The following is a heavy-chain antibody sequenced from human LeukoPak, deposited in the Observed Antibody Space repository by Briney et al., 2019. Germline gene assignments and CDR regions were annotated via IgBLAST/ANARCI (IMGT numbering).Heavy chain of an antibody. CDR3: ARQNYDRTFDY. CDR2: IYHSGTT. Sequence: SESLSLTCAVSGGSISSSSYYWGWIRQPPGKGLEWIVSIYHSGTTYYNPSLKSRVTISLETYQNQFSLTLSSVTAPDTAVYYWARQNYDRTFDYWSQGTLATVSS. V-gene: IGHV4-39*01. D-gene: IGHD3-22*01. CDR1: GGSISSSSYY. J-gene: IGHJ4*02.